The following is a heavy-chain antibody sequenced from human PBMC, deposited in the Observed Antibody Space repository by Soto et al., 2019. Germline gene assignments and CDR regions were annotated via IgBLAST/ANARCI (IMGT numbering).Heavy chain of an antibody. V-gene: IGHV4-4*07. J-gene: IGHJ4*02. CDR3: AREVVRKYSYDSSGHFYY. D-gene: IGHD3-22*01. CDR1: GGSISSYY. CDR2: IYTSGST. Sequence: SETLSLTCTVSGGSISSYYWGWIRQPAGKGLEWIGRIYTSGSTNYNPSRKSRVTMSVDTSKNQFSLKLSSVTAADTAVSYCAREVVRKYSYDSSGHFYYWGRGTLVTVSS.